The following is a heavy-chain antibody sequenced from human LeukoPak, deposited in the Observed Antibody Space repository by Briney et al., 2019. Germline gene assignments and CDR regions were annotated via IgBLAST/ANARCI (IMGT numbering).Heavy chain of an antibody. CDR3: AREGGITGTGTSDYMDV. Sequence: SETLSLTCTVSGGSISSYYWSWIRQPPGKGLEWIGYIYYSGSTNYSPSLKSRVTISVDTSKNQFSLKLSSVTAADTAVYYCAREGGITGTGTSDYMDVWGKGTTVTVSS. V-gene: IGHV4-59*01. J-gene: IGHJ6*03. D-gene: IGHD1-7*01. CDR2: IYYSGST. CDR1: GGSISSYY.